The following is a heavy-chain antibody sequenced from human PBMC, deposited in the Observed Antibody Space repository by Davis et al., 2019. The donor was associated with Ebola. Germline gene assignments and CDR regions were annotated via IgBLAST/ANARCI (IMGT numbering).Heavy chain of an antibody. V-gene: IGHV1-8*01. CDR1: GFTFTGSA. CDR2: MNPNSGNT. D-gene: IGHD1-20*01. J-gene: IGHJ4*02. CDR3: ARGDLTGTFDY. Sequence: AASVKVSCKASGFTFTGSAMQWVRQARGQGLEWMGWMNPNSGNTGYAQKFQGRVTMTRNTSISTAYMELSSLRSEDTAVYYCARGDLTGTFDYWGQGTLVTVSS.